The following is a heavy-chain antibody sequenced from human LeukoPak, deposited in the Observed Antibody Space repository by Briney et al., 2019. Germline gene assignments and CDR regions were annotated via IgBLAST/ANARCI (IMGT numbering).Heavy chain of an antibody. D-gene: IGHD6-13*01. CDR1: GFALSSAW. Sequence: GGSLRLSCAASGFALSSAWMNWVRPAPGKGLEWVGHFKSKTAKKYAAPVKDSFIFSSDDSQNTLYLQMSSLKTEDTAVYYCTTDLAAVGKGEFDYWGQGTLVTVSS. V-gene: IGHV3-15*01. CDR2: FKSKTAK. CDR3: TTDLAAVGKGEFDY. J-gene: IGHJ4*02.